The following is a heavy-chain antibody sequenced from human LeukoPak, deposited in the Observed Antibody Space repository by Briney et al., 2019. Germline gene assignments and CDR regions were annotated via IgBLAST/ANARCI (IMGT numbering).Heavy chain of an antibody. V-gene: IGHV4-61*02. D-gene: IGHD5-18*01. CDR1: GGSNSSGRYY. CDR3: ASEERGYSYGNLDY. J-gene: IGHJ4*02. CDR2: IYTSRST. Sequence: SETLSLTCTVSGGSNSSGRYYRRWIRQPAGKGLEWIGRIYTSRSTNYNPSLKSRVTISVDTSKNQFSLKLSSVTAADTAVYYCASEERGYSYGNLDYWGQGTLVTVSS.